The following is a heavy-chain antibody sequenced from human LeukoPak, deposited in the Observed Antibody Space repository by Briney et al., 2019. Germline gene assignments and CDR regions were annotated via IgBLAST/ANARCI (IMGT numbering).Heavy chain of an antibody. V-gene: IGHV3-30*02. D-gene: IGHD2-15*01. J-gene: IGHJ4*02. CDR3: AKVHSPYCSGGSCYSNYFDY. CDR1: GFRFGSYG. Sequence: GTSLRLSCAASGFRFGSYGMHWVRQAPGKGLEWVAFIRFDGGDKYYADFVKGRFTISRDNSQNTLYLQMNSLRTEDTAVYFCAKVHSPYCSGGSCYSNYFDYWGQGTLVTVSS. CDR2: IRFDGGDK.